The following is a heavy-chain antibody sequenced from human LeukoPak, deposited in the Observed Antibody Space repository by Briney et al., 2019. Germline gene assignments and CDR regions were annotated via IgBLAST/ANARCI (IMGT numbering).Heavy chain of an antibody. J-gene: IGHJ4*02. CDR3: ARSSY. Sequence: GGSLRLSCEASGFSFSAYAMTWVRQAPGKGLEGVSPISGRGGITYYADSVKGRFTISRDNAKNSLYLQMNSLRAEDTAVYYCARSSYWGQGTLVTVSS. CDR2: ISGRGGIT. CDR1: GFSFSAYA. V-gene: IGHV3-21*01.